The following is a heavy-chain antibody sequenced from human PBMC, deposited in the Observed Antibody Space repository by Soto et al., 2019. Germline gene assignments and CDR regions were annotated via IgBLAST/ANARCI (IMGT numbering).Heavy chain of an antibody. Sequence: SETLSLTCSVSGGSINSYYWSWIRQPPGKGLEWVGYIYYSGSTYYNPSLKSRGTISVDTSKNQFSLRLNSVTAADTALYYCARGRILQDYWGHGTLVTVSS. CDR3: ARGRILQDY. J-gene: IGHJ4*01. CDR1: GGSINSYY. CDR2: IYYSGST. D-gene: IGHD3-3*02. V-gene: IGHV4-59*08.